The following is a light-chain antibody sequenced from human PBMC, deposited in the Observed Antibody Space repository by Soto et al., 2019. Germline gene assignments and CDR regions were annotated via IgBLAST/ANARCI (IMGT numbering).Light chain of an antibody. CDR2: SND. CDR1: SSKIGSYT. CDR3: AAWDDSLSGIVV. V-gene: IGLV1-44*01. J-gene: IGLJ2*01. Sequence: QSVLTQPPSMSGTPGQRVTISCSGSSSKIGSYTVSWYQQLPGTAPKFLIYSNDQRPSGVPDRFSGSKSGTSASLAISGLQSEDEATYYCAAWDDSLSGIVVFGGGTQLTVL.